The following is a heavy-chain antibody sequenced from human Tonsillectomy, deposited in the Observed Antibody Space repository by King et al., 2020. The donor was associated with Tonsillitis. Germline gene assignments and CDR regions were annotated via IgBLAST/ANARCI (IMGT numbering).Heavy chain of an antibody. CDR1: GFTVSSNY. J-gene: IGHJ4*02. V-gene: IGHV3-66*01. D-gene: IGHD2-21*01. CDR3: ARGGIATPFDY. CDR2: IYSGGTT. Sequence: QLVQSGRGLVQPGGSLRLSCAASGFTVSSNYMTWVRQSPGKGLEWVSVIYSGGTTYYADSVKGRFTISRDNSKNTVYLQMNSLRGEDTAVYYCARGGIATPFDYWGQGTLVTVSS.